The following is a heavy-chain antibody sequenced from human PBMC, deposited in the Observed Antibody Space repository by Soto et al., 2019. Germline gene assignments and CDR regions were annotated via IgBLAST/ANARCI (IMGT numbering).Heavy chain of an antibody. V-gene: IGHV1-18*01. CDR2: ISARNGDT. J-gene: IGHJ4*02. Sequence: QVHLVQSGAEVKKPGASVKVSCKGSGYTFTSYGITWVRQAPGQGLEWMGWISARNGDTDYAQKLQGRVTVTRDTSTSTAYMELRSVRSDDTAVYYCARGRYGDYWGQGALVTVSS. CDR1: GYTFTSYG. CDR3: ARGRYGDY. D-gene: IGHD1-1*01.